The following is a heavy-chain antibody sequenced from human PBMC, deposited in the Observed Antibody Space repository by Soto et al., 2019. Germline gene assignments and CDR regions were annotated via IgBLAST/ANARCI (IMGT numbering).Heavy chain of an antibody. V-gene: IGHV3-30-3*01. Sequence: GGSLILSCAASGFTFSSYAMHWVRQAPGKGLEWVAVISYDGSNKYYADSVKGRFTISRDNSKNTLYLQMNSLRAEDTAVYYCARDRKYCSSTSCSYYFDYWGQGTLVTVSS. J-gene: IGHJ4*02. CDR3: ARDRKYCSSTSCSYYFDY. D-gene: IGHD2-2*01. CDR2: ISYDGSNK. CDR1: GFTFSSYA.